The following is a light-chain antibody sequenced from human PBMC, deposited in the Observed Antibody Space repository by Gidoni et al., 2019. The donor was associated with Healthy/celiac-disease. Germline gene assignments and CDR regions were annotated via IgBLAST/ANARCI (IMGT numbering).Light chain of an antibody. CDR1: QSVSSSY. CDR3: QQYGSSPYT. Sequence: IVLPHSPGTLSLSPGERATLSCRASQSVSSSYLAWYQQKPGQAPRLLIYGASSRATGIPDRFSGSGSGTDFTLTISRLEPEDFAVYYCQQYGSSPYTFGQGTKLEIK. V-gene: IGKV3-20*01. J-gene: IGKJ2*01. CDR2: GAS.